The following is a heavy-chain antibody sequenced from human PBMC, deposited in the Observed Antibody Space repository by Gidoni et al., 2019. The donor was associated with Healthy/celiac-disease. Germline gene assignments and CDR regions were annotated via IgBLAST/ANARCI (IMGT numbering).Heavy chain of an antibody. V-gene: IGHV4-59*01. CDR2: SDYSGSP. CDR3: ARGGDNYYDSSGPNWFDP. Sequence: QVQLQESGPGLVKPSETLSLTCTVPGGSISSYYWSWIRQPPGKGLEWIGYSDYSGSPNYNPSLKSRVTISVDTSKNQFSLKLSSVTAADTAVYYCARGGDNYYDSSGPNWFDPWGQGTLVTVSS. D-gene: IGHD3-22*01. CDR1: GGSISSYY. J-gene: IGHJ5*02.